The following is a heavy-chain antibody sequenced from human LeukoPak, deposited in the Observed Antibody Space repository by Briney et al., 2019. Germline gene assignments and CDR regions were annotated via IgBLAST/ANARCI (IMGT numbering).Heavy chain of an antibody. V-gene: IGHV3-53*01. J-gene: IGHJ4*02. D-gene: IGHD6-19*01. Sequence: GGSLRLSCVASGFTVSSNYMSWVRQAPGMGLEWVSVIYSGGSTYYADSVKGRFTISRDNSKNTLYLQMNSLRVEDTAVYYCARDYGVAEGYWGQGTLVTVSS. CDR2: IYSGGST. CDR3: ARDYGVAEGY. CDR1: GFTVSSNY.